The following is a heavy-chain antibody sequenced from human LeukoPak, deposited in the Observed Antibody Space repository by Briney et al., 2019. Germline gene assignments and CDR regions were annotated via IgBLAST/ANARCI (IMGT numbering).Heavy chain of an antibody. D-gene: IGHD3-3*01. J-gene: IGHJ6*02. CDR1: GYTFTSYY. Sequence: ASVKVSCKASGYTFTSYYMHWVRQAPGQGLEWMGIINPSGGSTSYAQKFQGRVTMTRDTSTSTVYMGLSSLRSEDTAVYYCARDQGPNDFWSGYYYYYYGMDVWGQGTTVTVSS. V-gene: IGHV1-46*01. CDR3: ARDQGPNDFWSGYYYYYYGMDV. CDR2: INPSGGST.